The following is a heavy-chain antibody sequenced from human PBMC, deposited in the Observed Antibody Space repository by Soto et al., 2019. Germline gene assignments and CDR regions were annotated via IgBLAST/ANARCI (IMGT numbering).Heavy chain of an antibody. CDR3: ATGLRTGNYGMDV. D-gene: IGHD3-10*01. CDR1: GGTFSNDA. CDR2: TIPIFGTT. Sequence: QEQLVQAGAEVKKPGSSVRISCRASGGTFSNDAVSWVRQPQGQGLQWMGGTIPIFGTTHYAQKFQGRVTITADESTATAYMELRSVTSEDTAVYYCATGLRTGNYGMDVWGQGTAVTVSS. V-gene: IGHV1-69*01. J-gene: IGHJ6*02.